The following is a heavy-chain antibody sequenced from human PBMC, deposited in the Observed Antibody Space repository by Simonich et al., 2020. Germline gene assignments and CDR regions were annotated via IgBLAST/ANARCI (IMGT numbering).Heavy chain of an antibody. V-gene: IGHV3-7*01. CDR1: GFTFSSYW. Sequence: EVQLVESGGGLVQPGGSLSLSCAASGFTFSSYWMSWVRQAPGKGLGWVANIKQDGSEKYYVDSVKGRFTISRANAKNSRYLQMNSLRAEDTAVYYCARDGLGTAYYYYMDVGGKGTTVTVSS. CDR2: IKQDGSEK. D-gene: IGHD7-27*01. J-gene: IGHJ6*03. CDR3: ARDGLGTAYYYYMDV.